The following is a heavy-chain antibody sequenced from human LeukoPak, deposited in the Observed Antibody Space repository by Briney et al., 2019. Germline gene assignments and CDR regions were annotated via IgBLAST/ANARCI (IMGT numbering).Heavy chain of an antibody. CDR3: AREMATIPDAFDI. CDR1: GYTFTGYY. CDR2: INPNSGGT. Sequence: ASVKVSCKASGYTFTGYYMHWVRQAPGQGLEWMGWINPNSGGTNYAQKFQGRVTMTRDTSISTAYMELSRLRSDDTAVYYCAREMATIPDAFDIWGQGTMVTVSS. V-gene: IGHV1-2*02. J-gene: IGHJ3*02. D-gene: IGHD5-24*01.